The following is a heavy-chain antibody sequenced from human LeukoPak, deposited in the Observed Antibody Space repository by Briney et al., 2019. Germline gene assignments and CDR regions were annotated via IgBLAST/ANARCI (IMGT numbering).Heavy chain of an antibody. CDR3: ARDSSIAAVAGSLGNYYYNYYMDV. CDR1: GFTFSSYA. Sequence: PGGSLRLSCAASGFTFSSYAMSWVRQAPGKGLGWVSAISGTGDRTYYADSVKGRFTISRDTSKNTLYLQMNSLRAEDTAVYYCARDSSIAAVAGSLGNYYYNYYMDVWGKGTTVTVSS. V-gene: IGHV3-23*01. D-gene: IGHD6-19*01. CDR2: ISGTGDRT. J-gene: IGHJ6*03.